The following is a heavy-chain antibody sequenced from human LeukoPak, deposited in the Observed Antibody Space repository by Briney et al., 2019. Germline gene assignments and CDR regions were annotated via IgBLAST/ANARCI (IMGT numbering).Heavy chain of an antibody. Sequence: SETLSLTCTVSGGSISSYYWSWIRQPPGKGLEWIGYIYYSGSTNYDPSLKSRVTISVDTSKNQFSLKLSSVTAADTAVYYCARQYDSYFYYYLDVWGTGTTVTVSS. CDR2: IYYSGST. V-gene: IGHV4-59*01. J-gene: IGHJ6*03. D-gene: IGHD3-3*01. CDR1: GGSISSYY. CDR3: ARQYDSYFYYYLDV.